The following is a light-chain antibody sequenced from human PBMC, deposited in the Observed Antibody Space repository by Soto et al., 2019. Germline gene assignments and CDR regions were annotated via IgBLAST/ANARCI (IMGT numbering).Light chain of an antibody. Sequence: IQMTQSPSSVSASIGETVTLTCRASHDVRTWLAWYQQIPGRAPKLLIHAASKLQSGVPSRFSGSGSRTDFTLTISNLQPDDLGTYCCLQVNDMPLTFCPGTRVDLK. V-gene: IGKV1-12*01. CDR2: AAS. CDR1: HDVRTW. CDR3: LQVNDMPLT. J-gene: IGKJ3*01.